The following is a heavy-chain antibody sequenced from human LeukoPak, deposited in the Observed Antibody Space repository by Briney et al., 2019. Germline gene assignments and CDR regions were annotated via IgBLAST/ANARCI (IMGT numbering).Heavy chain of an antibody. V-gene: IGHV4-59*01. D-gene: IGHD3-22*01. Sequence: SETLSLTCTVSGGSISSYYWSWIRQPPGKGLEWIGYIYYSGSTNYNPSLKSRVTISVDTSKNQFSLKLSSVTAADTAVYYCARAHYDSSGYPIFDYWGQGTLVTVSS. CDR3: ARAHYDSSGYPIFDY. J-gene: IGHJ4*02. CDR1: GGSISSYY. CDR2: IYYSGST.